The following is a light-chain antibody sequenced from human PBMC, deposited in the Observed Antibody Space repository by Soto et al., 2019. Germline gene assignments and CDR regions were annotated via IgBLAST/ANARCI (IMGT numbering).Light chain of an antibody. V-gene: IGLV2-23*02. J-gene: IGLJ2*01. CDR2: EDS. CDR1: SSDVGSYDL. CDR3: CSYAGSATFE. Sequence: QSALTQPASVSGSPGQWITISCTGTSSDVGSYDLVSWYQQHPGKAPKLVIYEDSKRPSGVSIRFSGSKSGNTASLTISGLQAEDEADYYCCSYAGSATFEFGGGTKLTVL.